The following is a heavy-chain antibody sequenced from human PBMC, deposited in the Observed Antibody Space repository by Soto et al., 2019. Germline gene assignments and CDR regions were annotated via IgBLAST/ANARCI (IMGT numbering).Heavy chain of an antibody. V-gene: IGHV4-39*01. D-gene: IGHD2-2*01. CDR2: IYYSGST. J-gene: IGHJ5*02. CDR3: ARRGYCSSTSCYPRVWFDP. Sequence: SSETLSLTCTVSGGSISSSSYYWGWIRQPPGKGLEWIGSIYYSGSTYYNPSLKSRVTISVDTSKNQFSLKLSSVTAADTAVYYCARRGYCSSTSCYPRVWFDPWGQGTLVTVSS. CDR1: GGSISSSSYY.